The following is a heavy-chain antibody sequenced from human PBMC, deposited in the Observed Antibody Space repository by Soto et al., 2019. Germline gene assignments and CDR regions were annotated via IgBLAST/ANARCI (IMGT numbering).Heavy chain of an antibody. CDR3: TRGLASGDY. V-gene: IGHV1-46*03. Sequence: QVQLVQPGAEVKKPGASVKFSCKASGYIFTNFYIHWVRQAPGQGLEWIGIINPNGGSTNYAQNVQGRGTMTRDTSTSTVYMDLSSLSSEDTAVYYCTRGLASGDYWGQGTLITVSS. CDR1: GYIFTNFY. CDR2: INPNGGST. D-gene: IGHD6-6*01. J-gene: IGHJ4*02.